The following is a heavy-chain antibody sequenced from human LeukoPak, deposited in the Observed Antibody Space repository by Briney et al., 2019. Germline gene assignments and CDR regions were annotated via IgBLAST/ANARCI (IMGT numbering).Heavy chain of an antibody. Sequence: KPSDTLSLTCTVSGGSISTYYWTWIRQTPGKGLEWIGYVHYSGSTNYNPSLKSRVTISIDTSKNQFSLKLSSVTAADTAVYFCATYVRHCSSASCYHFDYWGQGILVTVSS. CDR3: ATYVRHCSSASCYHFDY. CDR2: VHYSGST. D-gene: IGHD2-2*01. J-gene: IGHJ4*02. CDR1: GGSISTYY. V-gene: IGHV4-59*07.